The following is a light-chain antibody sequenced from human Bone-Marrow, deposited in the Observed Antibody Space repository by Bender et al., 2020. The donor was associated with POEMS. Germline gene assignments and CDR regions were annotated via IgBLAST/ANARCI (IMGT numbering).Light chain of an antibody. J-gene: IGLJ3*02. CDR1: SGDVGGYKY. V-gene: IGLV2-11*01. Sequence: QSALTQPRSVSGSPGQSVTISCTGTSGDVGGYKYVSWFQQHPGKVPKLMIYDVTNRPSGISDRFSGSKSGNTASLTISGLQAEDEADYYCCSHRGSYIWVFGGGTKVTVL. CDR2: DVT. CDR3: CSHRGSYIWV.